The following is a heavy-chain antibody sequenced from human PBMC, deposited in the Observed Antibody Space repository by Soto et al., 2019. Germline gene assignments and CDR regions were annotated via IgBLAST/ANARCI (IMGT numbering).Heavy chain of an antibody. Sequence: QVQLQQWGTGLLKPSETLSLTCAVYGGSFRGYYWTWIRQPPGKGPEWIGEIDHSGSTNYNPSLKSRVTIAVDTSKNQFSLRLASVTAADTAVYYSARVEYTYNYRGLDYWGQGTLVTVSS. J-gene: IGHJ4*02. CDR3: ARVEYTYNYRGLDY. D-gene: IGHD3-16*01. CDR2: IDHSGST. V-gene: IGHV4-34*01. CDR1: GGSFRGYY.